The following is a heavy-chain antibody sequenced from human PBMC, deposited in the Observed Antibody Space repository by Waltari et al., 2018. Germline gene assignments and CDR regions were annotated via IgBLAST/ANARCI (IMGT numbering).Heavy chain of an antibody. CDR2: IYSGGST. Sequence: EVQLVESGGGLIQPGGSVRLSCAASGFTVSSNYMRWVRQAPGKGLEWVSVIYSGGSTYYADSVKGRFTISRDNSKNTLYLQMNSLRAEDTAVYYCASSSIVARRGVLELGYFDYWGQGTLVTVSS. CDR1: GFTVSSNY. D-gene: IGHD6-6*01. CDR3: ASSSIVARRGVLELGYFDY. V-gene: IGHV3-53*01. J-gene: IGHJ4*02.